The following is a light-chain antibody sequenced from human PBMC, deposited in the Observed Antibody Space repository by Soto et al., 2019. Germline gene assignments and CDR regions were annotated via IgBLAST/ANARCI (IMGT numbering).Light chain of an antibody. CDR2: GVS. CDR3: QNYNSAPIT. V-gene: IGKV1-27*01. Sequence: DFQMTQSPSSLSASVGDRVTITCRASQDISNYLAWYHQKPGKVPKVLIYGVSTLQSGVPSRFSGSGSGTDFTLTISSLQPEDVATYYCQNYNSAPITFGQGTRLEI. J-gene: IGKJ5*01. CDR1: QDISNY.